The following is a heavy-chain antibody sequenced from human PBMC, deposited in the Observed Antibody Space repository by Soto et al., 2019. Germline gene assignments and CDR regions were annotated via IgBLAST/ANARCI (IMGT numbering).Heavy chain of an antibody. V-gene: IGHV4-61*01. J-gene: IGHJ6*02. Sequence: SETLSLTCTVSGGFVNSDTHSWSWIRQTPGKRLEWIGFIYSGGSTKNPSLKSRVTLSVDTSKNQFSVRLNSVTASDTAVYYCAPLSVSLSGPYGIHVWGQGTTVTVSS. D-gene: IGHD2-15*01. CDR1: GGFVNSDTHS. CDR3: APLSVSLSGPYGIHV. CDR2: IYSGGST.